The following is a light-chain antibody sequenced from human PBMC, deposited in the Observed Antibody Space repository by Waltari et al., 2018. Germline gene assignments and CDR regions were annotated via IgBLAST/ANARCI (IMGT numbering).Light chain of an antibody. J-gene: IGKJ1*01. CDR2: GAS. CDR3: QYSGT. Sequence: IVMTQSPATLSVSPGERATLSCRASQTVNINVAWYQQKPGQAPRLRIYGASSRATGIPDRFSGSGSGTEFTLTISSLQSEDFAVYYCQYSGTFGQGTKVEIK. V-gene: IGKV3D-15*01. CDR1: QTVNIN.